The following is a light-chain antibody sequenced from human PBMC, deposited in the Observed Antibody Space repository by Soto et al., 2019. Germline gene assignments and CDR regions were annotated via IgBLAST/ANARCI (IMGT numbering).Light chain of an antibody. Sequence: ETVLTQSPATLSLSPGERATLSCRASQSVSSFLAWYQQKPGRAPRLLIYDATNRATGIPARFSGSGSGTDFTLTISSLEPEDFAVYYCQQRGSWLFGQGTNLEIK. CDR2: DAT. CDR1: QSVSSF. J-gene: IGKJ2*01. CDR3: QQRGSWL. V-gene: IGKV3-11*01.